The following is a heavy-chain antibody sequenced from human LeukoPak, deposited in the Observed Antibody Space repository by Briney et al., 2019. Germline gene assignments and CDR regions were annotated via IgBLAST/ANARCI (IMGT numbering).Heavy chain of an antibody. J-gene: IGHJ6*02. CDR2: ISYDGSNK. V-gene: IGHV3-30*18. D-gene: IGHD3-16*02. CDR1: GFTFSSYG. CDR3: AKSKEVYDYVWGSYRQYYYYYGMDV. Sequence: GRSLRLSCAASGFTFSSYGMHWVRQAPGKGLERVAVISYDGSNKYYADSVKGRFTISRDNSKNTLYLQMNSLRAEDTAVYYCAKSKEVYDYVWGSYRQYYYYYGMDVWGQGTTVTVSS.